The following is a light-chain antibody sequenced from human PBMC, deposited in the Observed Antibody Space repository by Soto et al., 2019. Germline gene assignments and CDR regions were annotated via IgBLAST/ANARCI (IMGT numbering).Light chain of an antibody. V-gene: IGKV1-5*03. CDR3: QQYSTYTPRT. J-gene: IGKJ1*01. CDR1: QSISIW. CDR2: KAS. Sequence: DIQMTQSPSTLSASVGDRVTITCRASQSISIWFAWYQQKPGKAPKILIYKASSLESGVPSRFSGSGSETEFTLTISSLQPDDFATYYCQQYSTYTPRTFGQGTKVDIK.